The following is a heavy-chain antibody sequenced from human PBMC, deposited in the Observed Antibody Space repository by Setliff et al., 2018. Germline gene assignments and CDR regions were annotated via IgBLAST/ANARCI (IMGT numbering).Heavy chain of an antibody. J-gene: IGHJ4*02. CDR2: ISSSSSTI. Sequence: GGSLRLSCEASGFTFSGYSMNWVRQAPGKGLEWVSYISSSSSTIYYADSVKGRFTISRDNAKNSLYLQMNSLRSEDTAVYYCARAQKPGIAAAGTAGTFDYWGQGTLVTVSS. CDR3: ARAQKPGIAAAGTAGTFDY. CDR1: GFTFSGYS. V-gene: IGHV3-48*01. D-gene: IGHD6-13*01.